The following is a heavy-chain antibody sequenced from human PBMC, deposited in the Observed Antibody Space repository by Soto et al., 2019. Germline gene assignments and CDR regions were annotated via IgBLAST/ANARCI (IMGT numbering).Heavy chain of an antibody. CDR3: ARQIYDSDIGTNLQYYFDS. CDR2: IDPSDSQT. V-gene: IGHV5-10-1*01. D-gene: IGHD2-8*01. CDR1: GYSFAGYW. J-gene: IGHJ4*02. Sequence: GESLKISCKGSGYSFAGYWITWVRQKPGKGLEWMGRIDPSDSQTYYSPSFRGHVTISVTKSITTVFLQWSSLRASDTAMYYCARQIYDSDIGTNLQYYFDSWGQGNPVTVSS.